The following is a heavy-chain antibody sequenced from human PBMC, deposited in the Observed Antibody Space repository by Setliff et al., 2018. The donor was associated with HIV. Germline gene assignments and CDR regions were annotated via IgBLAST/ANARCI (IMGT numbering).Heavy chain of an antibody. D-gene: IGHD3-3*01. V-gene: IGHV1-69*04. CDR2: IIPILGVA. J-gene: IGHJ6*03. CDR3: VRGVQSPPHYSYYYMDV. Sequence: SVKVSCKASRSTFNSHAINWVRQAPGQGLDWMGRIIPILGVANYAQRFQGKVTITADKSTSTAYMELTSLRFDDTAMYYCVRGVQSPPHYSYYYMDVWGEGTMVTVSS. CDR1: RSTFNSHA.